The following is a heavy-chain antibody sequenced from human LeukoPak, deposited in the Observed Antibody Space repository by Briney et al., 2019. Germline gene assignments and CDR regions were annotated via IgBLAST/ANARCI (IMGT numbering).Heavy chain of an antibody. CDR2: ISSSSSYI. V-gene: IGHV3-21*01. D-gene: IGHD1-1*01. J-gene: IGHJ4*02. Sequence: GGSLRLSCAASGFTFSSYSMNWVRQAPGKGLEWVSSISSSSSYIYYADSVKGRFTISRDNAKNSLYLQMNSLRAEDTAVYYCARDMATTGTHFDYWGQGTLVTASS. CDR3: ARDMATTGTHFDY. CDR1: GFTFSSYS.